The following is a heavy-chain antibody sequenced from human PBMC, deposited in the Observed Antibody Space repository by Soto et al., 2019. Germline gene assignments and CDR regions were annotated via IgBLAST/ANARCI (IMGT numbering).Heavy chain of an antibody. CDR2: IYNRRSS. J-gene: IGHJ6*02. Sequence: QVQLQESGPGLVKPSETLSLTCTVSGDSMNSGDYYWTWVRQSPGKGLERMGHIYNRRSSYQNPSLRGRGSISVDTSKNQFFLRLTSVTVADTAVYYCARDYWHCPYSMDIWGQGTAVTVSS. CDR1: GDSMNSGDYY. CDR3: ARDYWHCPYSMDI. V-gene: IGHV4-30-4*01. D-gene: IGHD2-21*01.